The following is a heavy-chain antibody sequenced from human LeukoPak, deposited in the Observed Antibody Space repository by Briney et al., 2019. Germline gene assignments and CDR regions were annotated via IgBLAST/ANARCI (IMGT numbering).Heavy chain of an antibody. CDR3: AKGSYYDSSGSFYLDY. J-gene: IGHJ4*02. CDR1: GFTFSSYA. CDR2: ISGSGDNT. D-gene: IGHD3-22*01. Sequence: GGSLRLSCAASGFTFSSYAMSWVRQAPGKGLEWVSGISGSGDNTYYADSVKGRLTISRDNSKNTLYVQVNSLGTEDTAAYYCAKGSYYDSSGSFYLDYWGQGTLVTVSS. V-gene: IGHV3-23*01.